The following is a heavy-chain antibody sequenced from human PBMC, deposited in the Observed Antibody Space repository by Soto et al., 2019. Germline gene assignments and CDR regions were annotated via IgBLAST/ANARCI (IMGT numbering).Heavy chain of an antibody. J-gene: IGHJ1*01. Sequence: QVQLQQWGAGLLKPSETLSLTCAVYGGSFSGYYWSWIRQPPGKGLEWIGEINHSGSTNYNPSLKSRVTISVDTSKNQFSLKLSSVTAADTAVYYCARGRRGVVVAATPGTEYFQHCGQGTLVTVSS. CDR1: GGSFSGYY. CDR2: INHSGST. D-gene: IGHD2-15*01. V-gene: IGHV4-34*01. CDR3: ARGRRGVVVAATPGTEYFQH.